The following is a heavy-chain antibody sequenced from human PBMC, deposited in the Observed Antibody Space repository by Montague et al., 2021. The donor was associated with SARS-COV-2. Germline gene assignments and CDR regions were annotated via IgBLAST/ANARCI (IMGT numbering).Heavy chain of an antibody. D-gene: IGHD2-21*02. CDR2: ISYDGSNK. CDR1: GFTFSSYA. V-gene: IGHV3-30-3*01. Sequence: SLSLSFSASGFTFSSYAMHWVRQAPGKGLEWVAVISYDGSNKYYADSVKGRFTISRDNSKNTLYLQMNSLRAEDTAVYYCVRELTYYGMDVWGQGTTVTVSS. J-gene: IGHJ6*02. CDR3: VRELTYYGMDV.